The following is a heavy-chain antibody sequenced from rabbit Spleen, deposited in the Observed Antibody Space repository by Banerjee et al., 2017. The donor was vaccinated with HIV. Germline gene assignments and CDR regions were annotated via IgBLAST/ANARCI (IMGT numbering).Heavy chain of an antibody. J-gene: IGHJ4*01. CDR2: IDVVKYGTT. CDR1: GFDFSSRYW. V-gene: IGHV1S45*01. CDR3: ARDVGTYDYIDVYFDL. D-gene: IGHD1-1*01. Sequence: QEQLEESGGGLVKPEGSLALTCKASGFDFSSRYWICWIRKGPGKGLEWIACIDVVKYGTTYYSSWARGRFTISKTSSTTVTLQMTSLTVADTATYFCARDVGTYDYIDVYFDLWGPGTLVTVS.